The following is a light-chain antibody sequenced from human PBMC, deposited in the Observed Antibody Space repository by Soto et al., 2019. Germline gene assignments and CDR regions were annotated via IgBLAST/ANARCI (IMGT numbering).Light chain of an antibody. CDR1: QSLTMW. V-gene: IGKV1-5*03. CDR2: KTS. J-gene: IGKJ1*01. CDR3: QHWTDYSWT. Sequence: DIHMTQSPSTLSASVGDRVTITCRASQSLTMWLAWYQQKPGKAPNLLIYKTSSLESGVPSRFSGSGSGTEXXXXXSXXQXXXFXTYYCQHWTDYSWTFGQGTKVEVK.